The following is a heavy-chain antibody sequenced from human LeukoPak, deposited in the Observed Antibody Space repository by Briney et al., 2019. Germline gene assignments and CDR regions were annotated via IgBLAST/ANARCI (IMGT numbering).Heavy chain of an antibody. J-gene: IGHJ4*02. CDR1: GGSISSYY. D-gene: IGHD1-26*01. V-gene: IGHV4-59*01. CDR2: IYYSGAT. CDR3: ARGVAGSGSTPKY. Sequence: SETLSLTCTVSGGSISSYYWSWIRQSPGMGLEWIGSIYYSGATDYNPSLKSRVTISADTSKSQSSLKLTSVTAADTAVYYCARGVAGSGSTPKYWGQGTLVTVSS.